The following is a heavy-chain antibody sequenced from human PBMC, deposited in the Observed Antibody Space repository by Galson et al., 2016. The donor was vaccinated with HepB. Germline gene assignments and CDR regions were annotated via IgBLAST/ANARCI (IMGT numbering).Heavy chain of an antibody. D-gene: IGHD2-2*01. V-gene: IGHV4-59*08. CDR3: ARHMYCSSDTCYGQFYYYGMDV. CDR2: MYYRGST. Sequence: ETLYLTCTVSGRSITRYYWSWIGQPPGKGLEWIGYMYYRGSTNYNPPLKSRVTISVDTSKNQFSLKMNSVTAADTAVYYCARHMYCSSDTCYGQFYYYGMDVWGHGTTVTVSS. CDR1: GRSITRYY. J-gene: IGHJ6*02.